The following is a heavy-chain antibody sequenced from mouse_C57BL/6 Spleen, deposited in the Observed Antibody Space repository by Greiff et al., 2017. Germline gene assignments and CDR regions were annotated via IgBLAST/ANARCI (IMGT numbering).Heavy chain of an antibody. CDR1: GYSITSGYY. Sequence: EVKLMESRPGLVKPSQSLSLTCSVTGYSITSGYYWNWIRQFPGNKLEWMGYISYDGSNNYNPSLKNRISITRDTSKNQFFLKLNSVTTEDTATYYCAREGDYDGGAYAMDYWGQGTSVTVSS. CDR3: AREGDYDGGAYAMDY. CDR2: ISYDGSN. V-gene: IGHV3-6*01. D-gene: IGHD2-4*01. J-gene: IGHJ4*01.